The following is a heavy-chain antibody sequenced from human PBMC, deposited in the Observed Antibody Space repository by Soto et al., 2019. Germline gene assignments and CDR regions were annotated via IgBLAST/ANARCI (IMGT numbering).Heavy chain of an antibody. Sequence: EVQLVESGGGLVQPGGSLRLSCEASGFTFSNYWMYWVRQAQGKGLVWVSRLHNDGRITTYADSVKGRFTISRDIAKNTLYLQMDGLRAEDTAMYYCARGRGSFYLDFWGQGTLVTVSS. CDR2: LHNDGRIT. D-gene: IGHD1-26*01. V-gene: IGHV3-74*01. J-gene: IGHJ4*02. CDR3: ARGRGSFYLDF. CDR1: GFTFSNYW.